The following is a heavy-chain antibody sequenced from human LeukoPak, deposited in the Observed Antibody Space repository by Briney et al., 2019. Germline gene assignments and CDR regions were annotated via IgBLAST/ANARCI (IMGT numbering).Heavy chain of an antibody. J-gene: IGHJ4*02. D-gene: IGHD3-22*01. CDR3: ATVPYYYDSSGYYYYFDY. CDR2: FDPEDGET. CDR1: GYTLTELS. Sequence: GASVKVSCKVSGYTLTELSMHWVRQAPGKGLEWMGGFDPEDGETIYAQKFQGRVTMTEDTSTDTAYMELSSLRSGDTAVYYCATVPYYYDSSGYYYYFDYWGQGTLVTVSS. V-gene: IGHV1-24*01.